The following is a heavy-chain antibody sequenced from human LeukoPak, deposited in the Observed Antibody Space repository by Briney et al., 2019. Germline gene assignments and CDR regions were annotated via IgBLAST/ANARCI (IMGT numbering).Heavy chain of an antibody. CDR2: ISAYNGNT. CDR3: ARASYCSDGSCYSDY. Sequence: ASVKVSCKASGYTFSSYGFSWVRQAPGQGLEWMGWISAYNGNTIYAQKVKGRVTMTTDTSTSTAYMELRSLKSDDTAVYYCARASYCSDGSCYSDYWGQGTLVTVSS. J-gene: IGHJ4*02. CDR1: GYTFSSYG. D-gene: IGHD2-15*01. V-gene: IGHV1-18*01.